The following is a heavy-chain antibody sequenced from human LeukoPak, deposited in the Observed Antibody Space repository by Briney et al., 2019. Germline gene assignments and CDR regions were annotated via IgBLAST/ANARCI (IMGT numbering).Heavy chain of an antibody. V-gene: IGHV4-38-2*02. CDR2: IYHSGST. CDR3: ARRSVWGSYRYKGFDP. CDR1: GYSISSGYY. Sequence: SETLSLTCTVSGYSISSGYYWGWIRQPPGKGLEWIGSIYHSGSTNYNPSLKSRVTISVDTSKNQFSLKLSSVTAADTAVYYCARRSVWGSYRYKGFDPWGQGTLVTVSS. J-gene: IGHJ5*02. D-gene: IGHD3-16*02.